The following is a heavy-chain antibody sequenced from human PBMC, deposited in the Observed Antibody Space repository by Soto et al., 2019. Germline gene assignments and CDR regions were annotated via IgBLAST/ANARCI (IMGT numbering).Heavy chain of an antibody. V-gene: IGHV3-74*01. CDR2: INSDGSST. Sequence: GGSLRLSCAASGFTFSSYGMHWVRQAPGKGLVWVSRINSDGSSTSYADSVKGRFTISRDNAKNTLYLQMNSLRAEDTAVYYCASETYYDSSGYLYYYYYYGMDVWG. CDR3: ASETYYDSSGYLYYYYYYGMDV. CDR1: GFTFSSYG. D-gene: IGHD3-22*01. J-gene: IGHJ6*02.